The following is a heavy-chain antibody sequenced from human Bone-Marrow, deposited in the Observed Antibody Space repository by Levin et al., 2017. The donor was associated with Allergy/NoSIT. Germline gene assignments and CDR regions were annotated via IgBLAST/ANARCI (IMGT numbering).Heavy chain of an antibody. V-gene: IGHV3-23*01. J-gene: IGHJ4*02. CDR2: ISGGGGST. D-gene: IGHD2-2*01. CDR3: AREGGVRQYDY. CDR1: GFTFSSNA. Sequence: GESLKISCAASGFTFSSNAMDWVRQAPGTGLEWVSAISGGGGSTYYADSVKGRFTISRDNSKNTLYLQMSSLRVEDTAVYHCAREGGVRQYDYWGQGTLVTVSS.